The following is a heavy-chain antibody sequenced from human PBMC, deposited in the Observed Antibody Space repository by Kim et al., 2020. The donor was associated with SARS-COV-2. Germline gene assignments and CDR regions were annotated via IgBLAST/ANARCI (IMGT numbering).Heavy chain of an antibody. V-gene: IGHV4-59*01. J-gene: IGHJ4*01. CDR3: ARGPYYYDSSACSFDY. Sequence: SETLSLTCTVSGGSINNYYWSWIRQPPGKGLDWVGYIYYTGSTNYNPSLKSRVTMSVDTSKNQFSLKLNSVTAAATAVYYCARGPYYYDSSACSFDYWG. D-gene: IGHD3-22*01. CDR2: IYYTGST. CDR1: GGSINNYY.